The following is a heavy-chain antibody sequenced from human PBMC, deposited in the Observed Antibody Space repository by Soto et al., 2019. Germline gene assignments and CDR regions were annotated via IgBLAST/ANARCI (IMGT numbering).Heavy chain of an antibody. V-gene: IGHV3-33*01. CDR3: ARGGHYYDSSGYYPTYAFDI. CDR2: IRYDGSNK. Sequence: SLRLSFAASGFTFSSYGMHWVRQAPGKGLEWVAVIRYDGSNKYYADSVKGRFTISRDNSKNTLYLQMNSLRAEDTAVYYCARGGHYYDSSGYYPTYAFDIWDQGTMVTVSS. J-gene: IGHJ3*02. CDR1: GFTFSSYG. D-gene: IGHD3-22*01.